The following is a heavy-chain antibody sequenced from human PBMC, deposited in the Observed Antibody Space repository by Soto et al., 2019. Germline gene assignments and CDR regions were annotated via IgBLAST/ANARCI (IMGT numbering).Heavy chain of an antibody. V-gene: IGHV4-34*01. J-gene: IGHJ5*02. CDR3: ARGCPHDP. CDR1: GGSFSGYF. CDR2: INQSGHT. Sequence: ASETLSLTCAVYGGSFSGYFWSWIRQPPGGWLEWIGEINQSGHTNYNPSLKSRVTISVDTSKNHFSLKLSSVIAADTAMYYCARGCPHDPWGQGTLVNVSS.